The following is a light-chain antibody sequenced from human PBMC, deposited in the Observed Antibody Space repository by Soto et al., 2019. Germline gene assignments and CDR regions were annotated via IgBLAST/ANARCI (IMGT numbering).Light chain of an antibody. J-gene: IGKJ2*03. CDR1: QNIRNY. CDR3: KQRSSTPYS. Sequence: DIQMTQSPSSLSASVGDRVTITCRASQNIRNYLNWYQQTPGKAPKLLIYAAYSLQSGVPSRFSGSRSEPEFTLTISSLQPEDFTTYYCKQRSSTPYSFDQETKMEIK. V-gene: IGKV1-39*01. CDR2: AAY.